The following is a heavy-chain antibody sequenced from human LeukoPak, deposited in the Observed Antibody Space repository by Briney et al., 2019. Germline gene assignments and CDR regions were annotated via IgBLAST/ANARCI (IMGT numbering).Heavy chain of an antibody. CDR1: GYSFTSYY. CDR3: ARDRYSSSWGSFDI. J-gene: IGHJ3*02. CDR2: INPSGGST. Sequence: ASVKVSCKASGYSFTSYYIHWVRLAPGQGLEWMGVINPSGGSTSYAQKFQGRVTMTRDMSTSTVYLELSSLRSEDTAVYYCARDRYSSSWGSFDIWGQGTMVTVSS. V-gene: IGHV1-46*01. D-gene: IGHD6-13*01.